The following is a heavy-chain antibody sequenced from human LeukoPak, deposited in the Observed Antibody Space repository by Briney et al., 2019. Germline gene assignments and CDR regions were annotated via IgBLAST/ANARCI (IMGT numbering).Heavy chain of an antibody. CDR1: GFTFSTYS. V-gene: IGHV3-21*01. J-gene: IGHJ4*02. CDR3: ARFALKTPPTD. CDR2: ISSSSSYV. Sequence: GGSLRLSCAASGFTFSTYSMNWVRQAPGKGLEWVSSISSSSSYVYYADSVKGRFTISRDNAKNSLYLQMNSLRAEDTAVYYCARFALKTPPTDWGQGTLVTVSS.